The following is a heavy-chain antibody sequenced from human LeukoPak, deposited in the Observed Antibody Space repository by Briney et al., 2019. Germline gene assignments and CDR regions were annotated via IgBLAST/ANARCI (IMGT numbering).Heavy chain of an antibody. CDR2: TYYRSKWYN. V-gene: IGHV6-1*01. D-gene: IGHD3-10*01. CDR3: ARHYAFDT. CDR1: GDNVSSNTTA. J-gene: IGHJ3*02. Sequence: SQTLSLTCAISGDNVSSNTTAWNWIRQSPSRGLEWLGRTYYRSKWYNDYAVSVKNRITINPDTSKNQFSLHLNSVTPEDTAAYYCARHYAFDTWGQGTMVTVSS.